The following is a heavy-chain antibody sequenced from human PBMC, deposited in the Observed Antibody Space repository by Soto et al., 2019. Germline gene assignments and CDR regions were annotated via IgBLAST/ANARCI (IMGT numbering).Heavy chain of an antibody. CDR1: GFTFSSYS. CDR3: ARDEIMITFGGVIGGPCDI. D-gene: IGHD3-16*01. J-gene: IGHJ3*02. V-gene: IGHV3-21*01. Sequence: GGSLRLSCAASGFTFSSYSMNWVRQAPGKGLEWVSSISSSSSYIYYADSVKGRFTISRDNAKNSLYLQINSLRAEDTAVYYCARDEIMITFGGVIGGPCDIWGQGTMVTVSS. CDR2: ISSSSSYI.